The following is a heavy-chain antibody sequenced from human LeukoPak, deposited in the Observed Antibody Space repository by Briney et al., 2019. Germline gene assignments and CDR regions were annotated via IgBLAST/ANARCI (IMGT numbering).Heavy chain of an antibody. V-gene: IGHV3-48*03. CDR2: ISSSGSTI. J-gene: IGHJ4*02. Sequence: PGGSLRLSCAASGFTFSSYEMNWVRQAPGKGLEWVSYISSSGSTIYYADSVKGRFTISRDNAKNSLNLQMNRLRAEDTAVYYCARVKGSGCYEVDYWGQGTLVTVSS. D-gene: IGHD6-19*01. CDR1: GFTFSSYE. CDR3: ARVKGSGCYEVDY.